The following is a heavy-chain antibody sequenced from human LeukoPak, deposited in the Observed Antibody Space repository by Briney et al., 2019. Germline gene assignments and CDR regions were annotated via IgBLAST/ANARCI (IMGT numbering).Heavy chain of an antibody. Sequence: GGSLRLSCAASGFTFSSYSMNWVRQAPGKGLEWVSSISSSSSYIYYADSVKGRFTISRDNAKNSLYLQMNSLRAEDTAVYYCAILQLNDYYDSSGTPDYWGQGTLVTVSS. CDR1: GFTFSSYS. V-gene: IGHV3-21*01. CDR2: ISSSSSYI. CDR3: AILQLNDYYDSSGTPDY. J-gene: IGHJ4*02. D-gene: IGHD3-22*01.